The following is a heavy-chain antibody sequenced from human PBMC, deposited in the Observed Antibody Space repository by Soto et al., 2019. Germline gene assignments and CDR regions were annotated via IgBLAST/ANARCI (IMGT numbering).Heavy chain of an antibody. V-gene: IGHV3-66*01. CDR1: GFTVSSNY. CDR3: ARAWGIEGGYNYFDY. D-gene: IGHD5-12*01. J-gene: IGHJ4*02. Sequence: GGSLRLSCAASGFTVSSNYMSWVRQAPGKGLEWVSVIYSGGSTYYADSVKGRFTISRDNSKNTLYLQMNSLTSEDTAVYYCARAWGIEGGYNYFDYWGQGTPVTVSS. CDR2: IYSGGST.